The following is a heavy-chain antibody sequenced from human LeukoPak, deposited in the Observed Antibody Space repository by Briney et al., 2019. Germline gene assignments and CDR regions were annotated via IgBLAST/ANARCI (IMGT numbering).Heavy chain of an antibody. J-gene: IGHJ4*02. V-gene: IGHV2-5*02. Sequence: SGPTLVNPTQTLTLTCTFSGFSLSPSGVGVGWIRQPPGKALEWLALIYWDDDKRYSPSLKSRLTITKDTSKNQVVLTMTNMDPVDTATYYCAHSGVVVPVKIYYFDYWGQGTLVTVSS. CDR3: AHSGVVVPVKIYYFDY. CDR2: IYWDDDK. D-gene: IGHD2-2*01. CDR1: GFSLSPSGVG.